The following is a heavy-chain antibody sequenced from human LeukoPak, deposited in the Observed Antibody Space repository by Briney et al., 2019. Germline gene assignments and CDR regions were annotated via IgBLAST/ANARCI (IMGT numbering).Heavy chain of an antibody. CDR2: ISSTGYTI. D-gene: IGHD6-19*01. CDR1: GFSFNNSE. V-gene: IGHV3-48*03. Sequence: GRSLRLSCAASGFSFNNSEMYWVRQAPGKWLEWVSYISSTGYTIYYADSVKGRFSISRDNAKNSLFLQMNSLRVEDTAVYFCARGWDNSGYYCDFWGQGTLVTVSS. CDR3: ARGWDNSGYYCDF. J-gene: IGHJ4*02.